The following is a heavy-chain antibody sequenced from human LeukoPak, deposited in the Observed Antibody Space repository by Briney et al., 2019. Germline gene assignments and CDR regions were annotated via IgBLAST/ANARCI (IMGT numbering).Heavy chain of an antibody. CDR3: AKATCSGANCFSNSRDAFDI. V-gene: IGHV3-33*06. D-gene: IGHD2-15*01. CDR1: GIIFSDFG. Sequence: EAGGSLRLSCAASGIIFSDFGMRWVRQAPGKGLEWMAIIWYDGSNKYYADSVKGRFTISRDNSQNTMYLQMNSLRAEDTAVYYCAKATCSGANCFSNSRDAFDIWGQGTMVTVSS. J-gene: IGHJ3*02. CDR2: IWYDGSNK.